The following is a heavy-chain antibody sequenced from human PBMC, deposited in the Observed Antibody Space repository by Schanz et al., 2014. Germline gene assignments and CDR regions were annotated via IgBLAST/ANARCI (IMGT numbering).Heavy chain of an antibody. CDR1: GGSISNNY. Sequence: QVHLQESGPGLVKPSETLSLTCTVSGGSISNNYWGWIRQPPGKGLEWIGNIYSSGSTNYNPSLKSRVTMPVDTSKNQFSLKLAFVTAADTAVYYCARCLRNYDIMTGYNLSFDYWGLGTLVTVSS. D-gene: IGHD3-9*01. V-gene: IGHV4-4*08. J-gene: IGHJ4*02. CDR3: ARCLRNYDIMTGYNLSFDY. CDR2: IYSSGST.